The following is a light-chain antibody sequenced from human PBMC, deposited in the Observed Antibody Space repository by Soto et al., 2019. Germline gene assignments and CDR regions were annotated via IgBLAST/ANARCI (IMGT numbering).Light chain of an antibody. CDR3: AVWDDGLNGYV. CDR1: RSNVGTNL. CDR2: AHI. J-gene: IGLJ1*01. Sequence: QSVLAQPPSASGTPGQRVTISYSGRRSNVGTNLVNWYQQLPGTAPKLLIYAHIQRPSGVPERFSGSTSGTSASLAISGLQSEDEADYYCAVWDDGLNGYVFGTGTKVTVL. V-gene: IGLV1-44*01.